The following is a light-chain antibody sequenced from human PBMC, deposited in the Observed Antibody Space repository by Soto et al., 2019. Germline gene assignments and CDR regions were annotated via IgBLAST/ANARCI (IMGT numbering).Light chain of an antibody. V-gene: IGKV3-20*01. CDR1: QSVDTTL. Sequence: EIGLTQSPGSLSLSPGQRATLSCRASQSVDTTLFAWYQKKPGQAPRLLIQGASKRATGIPDRFSGSGSGTDFTPIISRLGREALAVHYCKRYMSSVTFGQGTKVEIK. J-gene: IGKJ1*01. CDR3: KRYMSSVT. CDR2: GAS.